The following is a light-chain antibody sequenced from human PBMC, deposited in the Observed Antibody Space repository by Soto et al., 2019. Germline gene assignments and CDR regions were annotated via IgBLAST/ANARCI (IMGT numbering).Light chain of an antibody. CDR1: QSVSNY. CDR2: DAS. Sequence: EIVLIQSPATLSLSPGEGATLSCRASQSVSNYLAWYQQKPGQAPRLLIYDASKRATGIPARFSGSGSGTDVTLTISSLEPEDFAVYYCQQRSNWPLTFGGGTKVEIK. V-gene: IGKV3-11*01. J-gene: IGKJ4*01. CDR3: QQRSNWPLT.